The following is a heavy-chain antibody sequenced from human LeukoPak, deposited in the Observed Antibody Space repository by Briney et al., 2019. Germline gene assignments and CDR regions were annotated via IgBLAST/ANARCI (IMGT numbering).Heavy chain of an antibody. Sequence: SGPTLVKPTQTLTLTCTFSGFSLSTSGVGVGWIRQPPGKALEWLALIYWDDTKRYSPSLKSRLTITKDTSKNQVVLTMTNMVPVDTATYYCAHRFQPGWFDPWGQGTLVTVSS. J-gene: IGHJ5*02. V-gene: IGHV2-5*02. CDR3: AHRFQPGWFDP. CDR1: GFSLSTSGVG. D-gene: IGHD2-2*01. CDR2: IYWDDTK.